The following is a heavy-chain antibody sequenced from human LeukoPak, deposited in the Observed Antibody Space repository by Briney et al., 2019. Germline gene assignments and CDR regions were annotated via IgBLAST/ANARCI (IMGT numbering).Heavy chain of an antibody. V-gene: IGHV3-74*01. D-gene: IGHD5/OR15-5a*01. Sequence: GGSLRLSCAASGFTFSSYWMHWVRQAPGKGLVWVSRINSDGSSTRYADSVKGRFTISRDNAKNSLYLQMNSLRAEDTAVYYCARDLLIYYYYYYGMDVWGQGTTVTVSS. CDR2: INSDGSST. CDR1: GFTFSSYW. CDR3: ARDLLIYYYYYYGMDV. J-gene: IGHJ6*02.